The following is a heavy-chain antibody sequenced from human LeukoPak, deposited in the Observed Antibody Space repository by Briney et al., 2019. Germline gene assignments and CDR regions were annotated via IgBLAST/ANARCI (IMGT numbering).Heavy chain of an antibody. CDR3: ARASVPATAIPLDY. CDR1: GYTFTSYY. J-gene: IGHJ4*02. V-gene: IGHV1-46*01. CDR2: INPSGGST. Sequence: ASVKVSRKASGYTFTSYYMHWVRQAPGQGLEWMGIINPSGGSTSYAQKFQGRVTMARDMSTSTVYMELSSLRSEDTAVYYCARASVPATAIPLDYWGQGTLVTVSS. D-gene: IGHD2-2*02.